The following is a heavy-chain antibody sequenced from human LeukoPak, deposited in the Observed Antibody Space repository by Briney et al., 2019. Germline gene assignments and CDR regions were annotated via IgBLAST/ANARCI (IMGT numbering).Heavy chain of an antibody. CDR2: INHSGST. D-gene: IGHD3-10*01. Sequence: PSETLSLTCAVYGGSFSGYYWSWTRQPPGKGLEWIGEINHSGSTNYNPSLKSRVTLSVDTSKNQFSLKLSSVTAADTAVYYCAASGSGSSDYWGQGTLVTVSS. J-gene: IGHJ4*02. V-gene: IGHV4-34*01. CDR1: GGSFSGYY. CDR3: AASGSGSSDY.